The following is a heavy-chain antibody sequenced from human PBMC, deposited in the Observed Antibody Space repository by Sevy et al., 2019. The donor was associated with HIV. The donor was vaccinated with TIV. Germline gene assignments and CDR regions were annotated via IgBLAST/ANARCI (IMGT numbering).Heavy chain of an antibody. D-gene: IGHD5-18*01. CDR1: GLTFISDS. Sequence: GGSLRLSCVVSGLTFISDSMNWVRQAPGKGLEWLAYISSSSRTIYYADSVEGRFTISRDNDKKSVFLQMNNLRDEDSATYYCARDVDTPFVRRFDSWGQGTLVTVSS. CDR2: ISSSSRTI. J-gene: IGHJ4*02. V-gene: IGHV3-48*02. CDR3: ARDVDTPFVRRFDS.